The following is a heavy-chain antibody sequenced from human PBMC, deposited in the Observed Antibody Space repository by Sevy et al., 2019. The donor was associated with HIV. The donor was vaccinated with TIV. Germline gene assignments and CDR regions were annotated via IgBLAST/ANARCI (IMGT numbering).Heavy chain of an antibody. CDR1: GFTFRTYA. CDR2: ISGSGAST. Sequence: GGSLRLSCAASGFTFRTYAMTWVRQAPGRGLDWVSAISGSGASTYYADSVKGRFTISRDNSKNTLYLQMNSLRAEDKAVYCCAKEGGGYNYDSSGLLDNWGQGTLVTVSS. D-gene: IGHD3-22*01. J-gene: IGHJ4*02. CDR3: AKEGGGYNYDSSGLLDN. V-gene: IGHV3-23*01.